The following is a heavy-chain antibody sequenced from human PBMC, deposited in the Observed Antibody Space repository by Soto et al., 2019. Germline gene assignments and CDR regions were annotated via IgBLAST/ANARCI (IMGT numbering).Heavy chain of an antibody. V-gene: IGHV4-39*01. CDR3: ARLADVVATIFLGPTVWFDP. Sequence: SETLSLTCTVSGGSVSSSSSYWGWIRQPPGKGLEWIGSIYYNGSTYYNPSLKSRVTISVDTSKNQFSLKLSSVTAADTAVYYCARLADVVATIFLGPTVWFDPWGQGTLVTVSS. CDR2: IYYNGST. J-gene: IGHJ5*02. CDR1: GGSVSSSSSY. D-gene: IGHD5-12*01.